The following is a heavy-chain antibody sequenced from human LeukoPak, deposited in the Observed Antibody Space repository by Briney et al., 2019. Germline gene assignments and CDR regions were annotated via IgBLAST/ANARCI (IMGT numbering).Heavy chain of an antibody. J-gene: IGHJ5*02. D-gene: IGHD3-10*01. CDR1: GGSIRSSYYY. Sequence: PSETLSLTYTVSGGSIRSSYYYWGWIRQPPGKGLEWIGSIYDSGSTYYNPSLKSRVTISVDTSKKQFSLKMNSVTAAETDVYYCARHYGPWGQGTLVTVSS. V-gene: IGHV4-39*01. CDR2: IYDSGST. CDR3: ARHYGP.